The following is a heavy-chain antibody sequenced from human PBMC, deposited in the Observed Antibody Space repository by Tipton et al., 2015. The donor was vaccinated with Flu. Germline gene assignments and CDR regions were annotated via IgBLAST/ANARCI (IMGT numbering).Heavy chain of an antibody. CDR2: INPHSGGP. J-gene: IGHJ6*03. Sequence: QLVQSGPEVKKPGSSVKVSCKASGGTFDTYSITWVRQAPGQGLEWMGWINPHSGGPEYAQNFKGRVTMTRDTSISTAYLELSSLTSDDTAVYYCARAGPAPHYFYHHMDVWGKGTTVTVSS. V-gene: IGHV1-2*02. D-gene: IGHD3-10*01. CDR1: GGTFDTYS. CDR3: ARAGPAPHYFYHHMDV.